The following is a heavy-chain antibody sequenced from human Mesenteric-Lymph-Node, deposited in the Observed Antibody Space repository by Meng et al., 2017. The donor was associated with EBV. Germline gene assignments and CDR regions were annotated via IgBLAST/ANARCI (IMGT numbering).Heavy chain of an antibody. V-gene: IGHV4-4*02. CDR1: GGSISSSNW. CDR3: ARGEIVRGEWYFDL. CDR2: IYHGGST. D-gene: IGHD1-26*01. Sequence: VQLQEAGAGLARPSGLLSLTCFVSGGSISSSNWWSWVRQSPGKGLEWIGEIYHGGSTNYNPSLKSRVTMSVDKSQNQFSLKLTSVTAADRAIYYCARGEIVRGEWYFDLWGRGTLVTVSS. J-gene: IGHJ2*01.